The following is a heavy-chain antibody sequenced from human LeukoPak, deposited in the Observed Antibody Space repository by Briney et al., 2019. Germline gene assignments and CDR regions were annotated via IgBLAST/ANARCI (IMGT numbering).Heavy chain of an antibody. CDR3: AKSGIVGATRGPYYFDY. CDR1: AFTFNKYA. J-gene: IGHJ4*02. Sequence: TGGSLRLSCAASAFTFNKYAMNWVRQAPGKGLEWVSTISSSGSSTYYADSVRGRFTISRDNSKNTLYLQMNSLRAEDTAVYYCAKSGIVGATRGPYYFDYWGQGTLVTVSS. D-gene: IGHD1-26*01. CDR2: ISSSGSST. V-gene: IGHV3-23*01.